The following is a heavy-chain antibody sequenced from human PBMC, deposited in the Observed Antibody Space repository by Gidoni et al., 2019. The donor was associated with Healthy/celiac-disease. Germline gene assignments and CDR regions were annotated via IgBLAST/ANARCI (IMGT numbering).Heavy chain of an antibody. V-gene: IGHV4-39*01. Sequence: QLQLQASGPGLVKPSETLSLTCTVSGCSISSSSYYCGWSRQPPGKGLEWIGSIYYSGSTYYNPSLKSRGTISVDTSKNQFSLKLSSVTAADTAVYYCARRVVVAATLVRGAFDIWGQGTMVTVSS. CDR1: GCSISSSSYY. J-gene: IGHJ3*02. CDR2: IYYSGST. CDR3: ARRVVVAATLVRGAFDI. D-gene: IGHD2-15*01.